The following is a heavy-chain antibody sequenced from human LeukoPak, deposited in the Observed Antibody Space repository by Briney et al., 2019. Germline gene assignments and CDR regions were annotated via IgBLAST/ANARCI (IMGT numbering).Heavy chain of an antibody. CDR1: GFTFSSYA. J-gene: IGHJ6*03. CDR3: AKGLARDYYYYYMDV. D-gene: IGHD5-12*01. V-gene: IGHV3-23*01. CDR2: ISGSGGST. Sequence: GGSLRLSCAASGFTFSSYAMSWVRQAPGKGLEWVSAISGSGGSTYYADSVKGRFTISRDNSKNTLYLQMNSLRAEDTAVYYCAKGLARDYYYYYMDVWGKGTTVTVSS.